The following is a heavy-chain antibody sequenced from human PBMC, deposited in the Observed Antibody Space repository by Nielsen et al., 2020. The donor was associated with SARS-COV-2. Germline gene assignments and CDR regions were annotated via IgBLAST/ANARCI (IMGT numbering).Heavy chain of an antibody. D-gene: IGHD6-6*01. J-gene: IGHJ6*02. CDR3: ASSSSSSDYYYYYGMDV. Sequence: ASVKVSCKASGYTFTSYYMHWVRQAPGQGLEWMGIINPSGGSTSYAQKFQGRVTMTRDTSTSTVYMELSSLRSEDTAVYYCASSSSSSDYYYYYGMDVWGQGTTVTVSS. CDR2: INPSGGST. CDR1: GYTFTSYY. V-gene: IGHV1-46*01.